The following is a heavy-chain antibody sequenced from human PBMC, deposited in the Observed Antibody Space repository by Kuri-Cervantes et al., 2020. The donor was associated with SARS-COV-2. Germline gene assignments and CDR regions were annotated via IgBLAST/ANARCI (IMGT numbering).Heavy chain of an antibody. Sequence: LSLTCAASGFTFSSYGMHWVRQAPGKGLEWVAVIWYDGSNKYYADSVKGRFTISRDNSKNTLYLQMNSLRAGDTAVYYCALYGDYYYWGQGTLVTVSS. J-gene: IGHJ4*02. V-gene: IGHV3-33*08. CDR1: GFTFSSYG. CDR2: IWYDGSNK. D-gene: IGHD4-17*01. CDR3: ALYGDYYY.